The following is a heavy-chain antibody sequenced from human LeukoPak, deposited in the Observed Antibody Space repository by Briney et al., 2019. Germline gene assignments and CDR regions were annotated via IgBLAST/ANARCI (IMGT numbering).Heavy chain of an antibody. V-gene: IGHV3-23*01. CDR2: ISSSGDST. J-gene: IGHJ4*02. Sequence: PGGSLRLSCAASGFTFSRYARSWVRQAPGKGPEWVSAISSSGDSTFYANSVKGRFTISRDNSKNTLYMQMYSLRAEDTAVYYCARDTLDDYWGQGTLVTVSS. CDR1: GFTFSRYA. CDR3: ARDTLDDY.